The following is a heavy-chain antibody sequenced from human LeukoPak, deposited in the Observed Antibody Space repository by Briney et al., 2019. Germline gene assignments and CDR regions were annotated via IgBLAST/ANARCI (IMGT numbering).Heavy chain of an antibody. CDR2: ISGSAHKI. CDR3: AGRVTGYSSGYVY. Sequence: GGSLRLSCVASGVTFSNYAVSWVRQAPEKGLDWVSVISGSAHKIRYADSVKGRFTISRDNSENIVYLQMNNLRAEDTAVYYCAGRVTGYSSGYVYWGQGTLVTVSS. J-gene: IGHJ4*02. D-gene: IGHD5-18*01. V-gene: IGHV3-23*01. CDR1: GVTFSNYA.